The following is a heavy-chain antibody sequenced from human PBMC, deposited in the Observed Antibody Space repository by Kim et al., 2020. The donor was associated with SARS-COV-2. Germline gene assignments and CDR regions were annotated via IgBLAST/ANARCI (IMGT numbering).Heavy chain of an antibody. CDR2: IYYSGIT. CDR3: ARQGRENDYPRYFDY. V-gene: IGHV4-39*01. Sequence: SETLSLTCTVSGGSISSSSYYWGWIRQPPGKGLEWIGSIYYSGITYYNPSLKSRVTISVDTSKNQFSLKVSSVTAADTAVYYCARQGRENDYPRYFDYWGQGTLGTVSS. D-gene: IGHD3-16*01. CDR1: GGSISSSSYY. J-gene: IGHJ4*02.